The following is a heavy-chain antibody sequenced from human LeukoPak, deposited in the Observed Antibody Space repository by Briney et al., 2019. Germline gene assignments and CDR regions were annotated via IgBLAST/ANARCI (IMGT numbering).Heavy chain of an antibody. J-gene: IGHJ6*03. CDR2: ISNIGDII. Sequence: GGSLRLSCAASGFTFSSYGMSWVRQAPGKGLEWISHISNIGDIIHYADSVEGRFTISRDNAKNSLYLQMNSLRAEDTAVYYCAKDATAVVGTVYMDVWGKGTTVTIS. V-gene: IGHV3-48*04. D-gene: IGHD6-13*01. CDR1: GFTFSSYG. CDR3: AKDATAVVGTVYMDV.